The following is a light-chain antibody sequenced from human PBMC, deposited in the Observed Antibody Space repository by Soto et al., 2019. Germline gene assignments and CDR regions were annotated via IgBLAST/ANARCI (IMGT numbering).Light chain of an antibody. CDR1: NSNFGSNT. Sequence: QSVLTQPPSASGTPGQTVAISCSGSNSNFGSNTVNWYQQFPGTAPTLLIYGNNQRPSGVPARFSGSKSDTSASLAISGLLCEDESDYYCATWADTLNVWVFGGGTKLT. CDR2: GNN. J-gene: IGLJ3*02. CDR3: ATWADTLNVWV. V-gene: IGLV1-44*01.